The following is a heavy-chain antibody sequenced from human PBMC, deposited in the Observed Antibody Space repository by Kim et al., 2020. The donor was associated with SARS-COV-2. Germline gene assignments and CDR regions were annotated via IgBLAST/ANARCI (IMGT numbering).Heavy chain of an antibody. CDR3: ARGGDQYKLGNY. CDR2: IHYSGSI. D-gene: IGHD1-1*01. V-gene: IGHV4-31*03. J-gene: IGHJ4*02. CDR1: GGSISTDGVYY. Sequence: SETLSLTCTVSGGSISTDGVYYWTWIRQYPGKGLEWIGSIHYSGSIFYNPSLQSRISISSDASANQFSLKFSSVTAAATAVYYCARGGDQYKLGNYWGQGTLVTVSS.